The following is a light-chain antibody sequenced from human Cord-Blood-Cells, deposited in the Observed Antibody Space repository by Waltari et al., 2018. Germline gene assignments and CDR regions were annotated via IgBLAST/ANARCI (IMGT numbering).Light chain of an antibody. V-gene: IGLV2-14*01. CDR3: SSYTSSSSLHVV. J-gene: IGLJ2*01. CDR1: SSDVGGYNY. Sequence: QSALTQPASVSGSPGQSITISCTGTSSDVGGYNYVSWYQQHPGKAPKLMIYDVSNRPSVVSNRFSGSKSGNTASLNIAGVQAEGEAGYYCSSYTSSSSLHVVFDGETKLTAL. CDR2: DVS.